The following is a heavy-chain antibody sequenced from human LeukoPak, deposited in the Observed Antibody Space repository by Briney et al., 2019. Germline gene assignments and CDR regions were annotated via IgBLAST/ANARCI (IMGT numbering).Heavy chain of an antibody. CDR1: GFTFSSYA. J-gene: IGHJ4*02. Sequence: GGSLTLSCLASGFTFSSYAMSWVRQAPGKGLEWVSAISGSGGSTYYADSVKGRFTISRDNSKNTLYRQMNSQRAEDTAVYYSAKSPGSTDGYWGQGTLVTVSS. D-gene: IGHD2-2*01. CDR3: AKSPGSTDGY. CDR2: ISGSGGST. V-gene: IGHV3-23*01.